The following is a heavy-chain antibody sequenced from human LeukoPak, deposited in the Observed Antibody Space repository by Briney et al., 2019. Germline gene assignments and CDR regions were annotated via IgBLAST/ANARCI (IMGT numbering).Heavy chain of an antibody. V-gene: IGHV3-33*01. CDR2: ISYDGSIA. Sequence: GGSQRLSCAASGFGFSDYGIHWVRQAPGKGLEWVALISYDGSIAYYSDSVKGQFTISRDNSKNTLNLQMNGLRVEDTATYYCARDLSPPGAYYYFGMDVWGQGTTVTVSS. CDR3: ARDLSPPGAYYYFGMDV. J-gene: IGHJ6*02. CDR1: GFGFSDYG. D-gene: IGHD1-14*01.